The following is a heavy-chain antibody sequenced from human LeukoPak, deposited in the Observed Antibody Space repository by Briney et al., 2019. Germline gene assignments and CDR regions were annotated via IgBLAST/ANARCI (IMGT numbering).Heavy chain of an antibody. J-gene: IGHJ4*02. CDR3: AKPPLYDSSGYYYDY. V-gene: IGHV3-23*01. CDR1: GFTFSSYA. CDR2: ISGSGGST. Sequence: GGSLRLSCAASGFTFSSYAMSWVRQAPGKGLGWVSAISGSGGSTYYADSVKGRFTISRDNSKNTLYLQLTSLRAEDTAVYYCAKPPLYDSSGYYYDYWGQGTLVTVSS. D-gene: IGHD3-22*01.